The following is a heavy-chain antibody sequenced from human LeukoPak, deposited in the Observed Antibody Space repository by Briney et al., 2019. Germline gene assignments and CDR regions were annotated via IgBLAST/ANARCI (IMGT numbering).Heavy chain of an antibody. J-gene: IGHJ4*02. D-gene: IGHD6-19*01. CDR2: IYYSGST. Sequence: SETLSLTCTVSGGSISSGDYYWSWIRQPPGKGLEWIGYIYYSGSTYYNPSLKSRVTISVDTSKNQFSLKLSSVTAADTAVYYCARGGSGWRMTFDYWGQGTLVTVSS. CDR3: ARGGSGWRMTFDY. CDR1: GGSISSGDYY. V-gene: IGHV4-30-4*01.